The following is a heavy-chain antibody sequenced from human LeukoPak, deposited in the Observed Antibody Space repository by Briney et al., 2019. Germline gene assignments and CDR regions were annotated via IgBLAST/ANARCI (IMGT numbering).Heavy chain of an antibody. D-gene: IGHD6-19*01. CDR1: GGTFSSYA. V-gene: IGHV1-69*06. Sequence: SVKVSCKASGGTFSSYAISWVRQAAGQGLEWMGGIIPIFGTANYAQKFQGRVTITADKSTSTAYMELSSLRSEDTAVYYCAGTYSSGWYLGYYFDYWGQGTLVTVSS. CDR2: IIPIFGTA. J-gene: IGHJ4*02. CDR3: AGTYSSGWYLGYYFDY.